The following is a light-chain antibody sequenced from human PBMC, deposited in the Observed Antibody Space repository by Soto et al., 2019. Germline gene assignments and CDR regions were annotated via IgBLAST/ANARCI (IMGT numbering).Light chain of an antibody. Sequence: EIVLTQSPGTLSLSPGERATLSCRASETVAGSYLAWYQQKPGQAPRLLIHGASTRATGIADRFSGSGSGTDSTLTISRLEPEDFAVYYCQQYGSPGTFGQGTKVDIK. V-gene: IGKV3-20*01. CDR1: ETVAGSY. J-gene: IGKJ1*01. CDR3: QQYGSPGT. CDR2: GAS.